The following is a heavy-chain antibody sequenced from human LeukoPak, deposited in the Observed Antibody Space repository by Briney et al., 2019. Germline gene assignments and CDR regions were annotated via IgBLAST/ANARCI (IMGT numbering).Heavy chain of an antibody. CDR3: ARGIPGRSIDY. D-gene: IGHD3-16*02. Sequence: SETLSLTCAVHGESFSGYYCSWIRQPPGKGLDWIGEINHRGSTNYNPSLKSRVTISVDTSKNQFSLKLSSVTAADTAVYHCARGIPGRSIDYWGQGTLVTVSS. CDR1: GESFSGYY. J-gene: IGHJ4*02. CDR2: INHRGST. V-gene: IGHV4-34*01.